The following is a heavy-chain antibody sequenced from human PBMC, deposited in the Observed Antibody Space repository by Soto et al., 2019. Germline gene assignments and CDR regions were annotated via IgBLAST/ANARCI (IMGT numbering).Heavy chain of an antibody. D-gene: IGHD3-9*01. Sequence: SETLSLTCAVSGGSISSGGYSWSWIRQPPGKGLEWIGYIYHSGSTYYNPSLKSRVTISVDRSKNQFSLKLTSVTAADTAVYYCARGSWVNGYGVGAYFDYWGQGTRVTVSS. CDR2: IYHSGST. J-gene: IGHJ4*02. CDR1: GGSISSGGYS. CDR3: ARGSWVNGYGVGAYFDY. V-gene: IGHV4-30-2*01.